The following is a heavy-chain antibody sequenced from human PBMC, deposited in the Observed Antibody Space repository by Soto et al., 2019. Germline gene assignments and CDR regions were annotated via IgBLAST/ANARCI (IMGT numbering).Heavy chain of an antibody. V-gene: IGHV3-23*01. CDR1: GFTFSSYV. CDR3: AKDIGSYDILTGYYIGYYYGMDV. Sequence: GGSLRLSCAASGFTFSSYVMSWVRQAPGKGLEWVSAISGSGGSTYYADSVKGRFTISRDNSKNTLYLQMNSLRAEDTAVYYCAKDIGSYDILTGYYIGYYYGMDVWGQGTTVTVSS. J-gene: IGHJ6*02. D-gene: IGHD3-9*01. CDR2: ISGSGGST.